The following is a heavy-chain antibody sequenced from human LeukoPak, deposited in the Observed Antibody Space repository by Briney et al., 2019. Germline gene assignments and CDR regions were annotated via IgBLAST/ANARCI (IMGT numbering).Heavy chain of an antibody. J-gene: IGHJ4*02. CDR1: GFTASSNY. Sequence: PRGSPRHSCAAPGFTASSNYMSWGRQAPGKGLEWGSDIYSGGSTYYADSAQCRFTISSDNSKNTVYLQMNGVRGEDTAVYYCAAYGSSNYHADFDYWGQGTLVTVSS. V-gene: IGHV3-53*01. CDR3: AAYGSSNYHADFDY. D-gene: IGHD1-26*01. CDR2: IYSGGST.